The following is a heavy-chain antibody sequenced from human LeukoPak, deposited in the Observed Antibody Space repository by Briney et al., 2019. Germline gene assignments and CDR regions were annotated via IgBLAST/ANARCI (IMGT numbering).Heavy chain of an antibody. J-gene: IGHJ6*03. Sequence: SVKVSCKASGGTFSSYAISWVRQAPGQGLEWMGGIIPIFGTANYAQKFQGRVTITADESTSTAYMELSSLRSEDTAVYYCARVASSSYYYYYYMDVWGKGTAVSVSS. CDR1: GGTFSSYA. CDR2: IIPIFGTA. V-gene: IGHV1-69*01. D-gene: IGHD6-6*01. CDR3: ARVASSSYYYYYYMDV.